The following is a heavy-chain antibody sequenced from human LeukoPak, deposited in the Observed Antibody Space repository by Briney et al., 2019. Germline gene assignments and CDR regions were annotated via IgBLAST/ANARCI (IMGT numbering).Heavy chain of an antibody. J-gene: IGHJ4*02. D-gene: IGHD3-10*01. Sequence: SETLSLTCAVYGGSFSDYYWTWIRQPPGKGLEWIGEINHSGSTNYNPSLKSRVTISVDTSKNQFSLKLSSVTAADTAVYYCARHLYYYGSGKKKPFDYWGQGTLVTVSS. V-gene: IGHV4-34*01. CDR2: INHSGST. CDR3: ARHLYYYGSGKKKPFDY. CDR1: GGSFSDYY.